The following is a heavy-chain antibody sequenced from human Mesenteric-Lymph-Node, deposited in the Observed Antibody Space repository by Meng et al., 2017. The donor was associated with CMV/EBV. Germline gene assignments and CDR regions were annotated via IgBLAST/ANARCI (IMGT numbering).Heavy chain of an antibody. CDR1: ISSSGYY. D-gene: IGHD5-18*01. J-gene: IGHJ5*02. V-gene: IGHV4-39*01. CDR3: ARHRVDTAMVTDNWVDP. CDR2: IYYSGST. Sequence: ISSSGYYWGWIRQPPGKGLEWIGSIYYSGSTYNNPALKSRVTISVDTSKNQFSLKLSSVTAADTAVYYCARHRVDTAMVTDNWVDPWGQGTLVTVSS.